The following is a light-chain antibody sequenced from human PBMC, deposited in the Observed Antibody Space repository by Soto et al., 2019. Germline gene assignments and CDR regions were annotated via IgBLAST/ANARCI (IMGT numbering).Light chain of an antibody. J-gene: IGKJ4*01. CDR1: QNINTY. CDR2: HES. Sequence: DIQLTQSPSSLSASVGDRVTITCRSSQNINTYLNWYQQRPGEPPKLLIYHESSLKSGVPSRFSGSASGTAFTLTISSLQPEDFGTYYCQQSSRMPPFGGGPKLDIK. V-gene: IGKV1-39*01. CDR3: QQSSRMPP.